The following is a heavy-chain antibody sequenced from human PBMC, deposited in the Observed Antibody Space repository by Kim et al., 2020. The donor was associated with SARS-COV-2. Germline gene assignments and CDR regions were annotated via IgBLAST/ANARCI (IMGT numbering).Heavy chain of an antibody. CDR1: GFSLSTSGMC. CDR3: ARNTPRNGYNSPRFAY. D-gene: IGHD5-12*01. V-gene: IGHV2-70*11. J-gene: IGHJ4*02. Sequence: SGPTLVNPTQTLTLTCTFSGFSLSTSGMCVSWIRQPPGKALEWLARIDWDDDKYYSTSLKTRLTISKDTSKNQVVVTMTNMDPVDTATYYCARNTPRNGYNSPRFAYWGQGTLVPVSS. CDR2: IDWDDDK.